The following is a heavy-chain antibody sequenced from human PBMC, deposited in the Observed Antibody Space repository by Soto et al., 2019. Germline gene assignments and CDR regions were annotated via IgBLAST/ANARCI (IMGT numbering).Heavy chain of an antibody. CDR3: SRAKFYSGSGNYNNLMGDA. CDR2: INHSGST. Sequence: SETLSLTCGVSCGSLSGDHWSWIRQPPGKGLEWIGEINHSGSTNYNPSLKSRVTISVDTSKDQFSLKLSSVAAADTAMYYCSRAKFYSGSGNYNNLMGDAWCQGIQGTV. CDR1: CGSLSGDH. J-gene: IGHJ5*02. V-gene: IGHV4-34*01. D-gene: IGHD3-10*01.